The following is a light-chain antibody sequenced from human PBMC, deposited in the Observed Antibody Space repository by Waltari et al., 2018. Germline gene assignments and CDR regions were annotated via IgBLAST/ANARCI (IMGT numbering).Light chain of an antibody. Sequence: DIQMTQSPSSLSASVGDRVTITCRASQSISTYLHWYQQKPGKAPKLLIYTASSLQSGVPSRFSGSGSGTDFTLTISSLQPEDFATYYCQQSYRTPRTFGQGTKVEIK. V-gene: IGKV1-39*01. CDR1: QSISTY. J-gene: IGKJ1*01. CDR2: TAS. CDR3: QQSYRTPRT.